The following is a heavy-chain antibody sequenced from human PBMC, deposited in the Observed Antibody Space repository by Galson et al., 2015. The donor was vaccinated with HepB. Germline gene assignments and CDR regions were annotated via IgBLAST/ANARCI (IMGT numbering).Heavy chain of an antibody. CDR2: IYPGDSDT. J-gene: IGHJ4*02. V-gene: IGHV5-51*01. CDR1: GYKLTTYW. Sequence: QSGAEVKKAGESLKISCKGSGYKLTTYWIGWVRQMPGKGLEWMGIIYPGDSDTRYSPSFQGQVTISADKSISTAFLQWTSLQASDTAMYYCARSSAHPYYFDSWGQGALVTVSS. CDR3: ARSSAHPYYFDS.